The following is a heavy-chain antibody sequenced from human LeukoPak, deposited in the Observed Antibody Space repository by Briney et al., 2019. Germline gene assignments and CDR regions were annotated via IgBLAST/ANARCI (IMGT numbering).Heavy chain of an antibody. V-gene: IGHV3-7*03. CDR1: GLTFSTYW. Sequence: PGGSLRLSCAASGLTFSTYWTNWVRQAPGKGLEWVANIKQDGSETYYVDSVKGRFTISRDNAKNSLSLQMNSLRAEDTAVYYCAKVPFTMVRGVIIRWFDPWGQGTLVTVSS. D-gene: IGHD3-10*01. CDR3: AKVPFTMVRGVIIRWFDP. CDR2: IKQDGSET. J-gene: IGHJ5*02.